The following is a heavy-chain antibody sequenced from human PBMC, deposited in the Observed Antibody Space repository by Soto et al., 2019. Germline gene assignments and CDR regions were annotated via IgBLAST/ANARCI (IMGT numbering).Heavy chain of an antibody. J-gene: IGHJ5*02. D-gene: IGHD1-26*01. CDR2: IYYRGST. Sequence: QVHLQESGPGLVKASETLSLTCTVSGDSITGSHWNWIRQPLGKPLEWIGYIYYRGSTNYNPSLKVRLTLSADTSKKQSFLRLNSVTAADTAVYYCASSAIVGREVNTWFDPWGQGILVTVSS. V-gene: IGHV4-59*01. CDR1: GDSITGSH. CDR3: ASSAIVGREVNTWFDP.